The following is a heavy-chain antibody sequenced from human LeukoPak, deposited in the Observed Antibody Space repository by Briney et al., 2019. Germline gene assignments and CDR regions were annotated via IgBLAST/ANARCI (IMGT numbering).Heavy chain of an antibody. J-gene: IGHJ4*02. V-gene: IGHV4-59*12. CDR3: ARWGSNMAREKGDH. Sequence: SETLSLTCTVSGGSISSYYWSWIRQSPGKGLEWIGYIYYSGITNYNPSLKTRVTILVDTSKNQFSLKLSSVTAADTAVYYCARWGSNMAREKGDHWGQGTLVTVSS. D-gene: IGHD3-10*01. CDR1: GGSISSYY. CDR2: IYYSGIT.